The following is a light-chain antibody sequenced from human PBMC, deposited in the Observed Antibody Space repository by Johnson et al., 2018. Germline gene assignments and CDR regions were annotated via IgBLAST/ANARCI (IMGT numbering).Light chain of an antibody. CDR2: ENN. Sequence: QSVLTQPPSVSAAPGQKVTISCSGSSSNIGNNYVSWYQQLTGTAPKLLIYENNKRPSGIPDRFSGSKSGTSATLGITGIQTGDEADYYCGTWDSSLSAGNVFGTGTKVTVL. CDR1: SSNIGNNY. J-gene: IGLJ1*01. V-gene: IGLV1-51*02. CDR3: GTWDSSLSAGNV.